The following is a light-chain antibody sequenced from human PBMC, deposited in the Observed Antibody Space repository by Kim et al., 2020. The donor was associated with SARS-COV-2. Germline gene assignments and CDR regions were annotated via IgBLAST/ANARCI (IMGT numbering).Light chain of an antibody. CDR2: VAS. CDR1: QDISNY. Sequence: ASEGDRVTITCQAIQDISNYLNWYQQKPGKAPNLLFYVASNWETGVPSSFSGIGSGTDFTFTISSLQPEVIATYHCQRYDKLPCTFVPGTKVDIK. CDR3: QRYDKLPCT. J-gene: IGKJ3*01. V-gene: IGKV1-33*01.